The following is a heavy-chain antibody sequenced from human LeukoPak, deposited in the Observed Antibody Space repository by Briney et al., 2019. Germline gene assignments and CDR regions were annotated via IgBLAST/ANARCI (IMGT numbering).Heavy chain of an antibody. V-gene: IGHV3-74*01. CDR1: GFTFSSYW. CDR2: INSDGSST. Sequence: PGGSLRLSCAASGFTFSSYWMHWVRQAPGKGLVWVSRINSDGSSTRYADSVKGRFTISRDNAKNSLYLQMNSLRAEDTAVYYCVRGPNTDYGRRYYYYMDVWGKGTTVTVSS. CDR3: VRGPNTDYGRRYYYYMDV. J-gene: IGHJ6*03. D-gene: IGHD4-17*01.